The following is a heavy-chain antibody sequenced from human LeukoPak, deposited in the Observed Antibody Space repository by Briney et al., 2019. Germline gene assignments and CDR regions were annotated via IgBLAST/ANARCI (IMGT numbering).Heavy chain of an antibody. D-gene: IGHD2-15*01. J-gene: IGHJ4*02. CDR1: GGSISSSSYF. V-gene: IGHV4-39*01. CDR3: ARRMTPTRSLDY. CDR2: IYYSGST. Sequence: SETLSLTCTVSGGSISSSSYFWGWIRQPPGKGLEWIGSIYYSGSTYYNPSLRSRVTISVDTSNNRFSLKLSSVTAADTAVYYCARRMTPTRSLDYWGQGTLVTVSS.